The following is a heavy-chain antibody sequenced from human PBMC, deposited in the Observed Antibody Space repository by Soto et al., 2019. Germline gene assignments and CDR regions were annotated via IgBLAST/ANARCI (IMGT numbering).Heavy chain of an antibody. J-gene: IGHJ4*02. CDR2: INPNSGGT. V-gene: IGHV1-2*02. D-gene: IGHD6-6*01. CDR3: ATLRGGTLGAARSDFVY. CDR1: GYTFTGYY. Sequence: GASVKASCKASGYTFTGYYMHWVRQAPGQGLEWMGWINPNSGGTNYAQKFQGRVTMTRDTSISTAYMELSRLRSDDTAVYYCATLRGGTLGAARSDFVYWGQGTLVTVSS.